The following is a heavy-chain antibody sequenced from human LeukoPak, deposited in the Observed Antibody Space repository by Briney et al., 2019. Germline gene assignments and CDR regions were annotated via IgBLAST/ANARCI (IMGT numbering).Heavy chain of an antibody. CDR2: ISGSGGST. J-gene: IGHJ4*02. D-gene: IGHD3-10*01. V-gene: IGHV3-23*01. CDR3: AKKLLWFGEVIDY. Sequence: GRSLRLSCAASGFTFSSDAMSWVRQAPGKGLEWVSAISGSGGSTYYADSVKGRFTISRDNSKNTLYLQMNSLRAEDTAVYYCAKKLLWFGEVIDYWGQGTLVTVSS. CDR1: GFTFSSDA.